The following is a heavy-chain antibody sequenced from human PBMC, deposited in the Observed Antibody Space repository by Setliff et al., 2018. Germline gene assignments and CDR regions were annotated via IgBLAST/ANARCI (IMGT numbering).Heavy chain of an antibody. V-gene: IGHV1-18*01. CDR2: ISAYNGNT. Sequence: ASVKVSCKVSGYTLTELSMHWVRQAPGKGLEWMGWISAYNGNTNYAQKLQGRVTMTTDTSASTAYMELSSLRSEDTAVYYCARDNIGYITGIPYYYYYYMDVWGKGTTVTVSS. J-gene: IGHJ6*03. D-gene: IGHD1-20*01. CDR3: ARDNIGYITGIPYYYYYYMDV. CDR1: GYTLTELS.